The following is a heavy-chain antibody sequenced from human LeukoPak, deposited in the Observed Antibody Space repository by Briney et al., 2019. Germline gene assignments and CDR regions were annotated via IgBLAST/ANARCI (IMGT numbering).Heavy chain of an antibody. CDR1: GGSISNFY. CDR3: ARGPQRYSSGWYFFDY. J-gene: IGHJ4*01. Sequence: SETLSLTCSVSGGSISNFYWSWTRQAPGKGLEWIGYFYYTGTTKYNPSLQSRVTISVDTSKNQFSLNLKSVTATDTAVYYCARGPQRYSSGWYFFDYWGHGTLVTVSS. CDR2: FYYTGTT. D-gene: IGHD6-19*01. V-gene: IGHV4-59*08.